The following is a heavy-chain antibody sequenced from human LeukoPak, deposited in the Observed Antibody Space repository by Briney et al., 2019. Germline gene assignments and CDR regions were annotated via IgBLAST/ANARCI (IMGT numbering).Heavy chain of an antibody. V-gene: IGHV4-39*01. D-gene: IGHD6-19*01. CDR2: IYYSGST. J-gene: IGHJ4*02. CDR3: ARRIAVGDYFDY. Sequence: SETLSLTCTVSGGSISSSSAYWGWIRQPPGKGLEWIGSIYYSGSTYYNPSLKSRVTISVDMSNNQFSLKLSSVTAADTAVYYCARRIAVGDYFDYWGQGTLVTVSS. CDR1: GGSISSSSAY.